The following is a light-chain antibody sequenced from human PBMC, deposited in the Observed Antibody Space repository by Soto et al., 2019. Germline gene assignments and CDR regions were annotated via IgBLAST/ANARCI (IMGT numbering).Light chain of an antibody. CDR3: QQYGNSPPGVT. V-gene: IGKV1-27*01. CDR2: AAS. CDR1: LPISNY. Sequence: DIQMTQSPSSLSASLEDRVTITCRASLPISNYLAWYQQKPGKIPNLLIYAASTLQAGVPSRFSGSGSGTDFTLTISRLEPEDFAVYYCQQYGNSPPGVTFGGVTKVDIK. J-gene: IGKJ4*01.